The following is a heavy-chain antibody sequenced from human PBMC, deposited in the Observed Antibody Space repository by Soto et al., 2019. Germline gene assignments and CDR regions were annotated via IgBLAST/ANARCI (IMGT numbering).Heavy chain of an antibody. J-gene: IGHJ5*02. CDR3: AREVWVSYGQHGWFDP. CDR1: GGSISSGGYS. CDR2: IYHGGST. V-gene: IGHV4-30-2*01. D-gene: IGHD5-18*01. Sequence: PSETLSLTCAVSGGSISSGGYSWSWIRQPPGKGLEWIGYIYHGGSTYYNPSLKSRVTISVDRSKNQFSLKLSSVTAADTAVYYCAREVWVSYGQHGWFDPWGQGTLVTVSS.